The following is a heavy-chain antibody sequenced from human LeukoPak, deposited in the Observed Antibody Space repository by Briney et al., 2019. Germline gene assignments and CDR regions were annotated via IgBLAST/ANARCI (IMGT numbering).Heavy chain of an antibody. J-gene: IGHJ6*02. D-gene: IGHD6-13*01. CDR1: GFTFSSYI. Sequence: PGGSLRLSCAASGFTFSSYIVTWVRQAPGKGLEWVSSISGSGSTTYYADSVEGRFTISRDNSKNTLYLQMNSLRAEDTAVYYCAKAAGSSSWYYYGMDVWGQGTTVTVSS. V-gene: IGHV3-23*01. CDR3: AKAAGSSSWYYYGMDV. CDR2: ISGSGSTT.